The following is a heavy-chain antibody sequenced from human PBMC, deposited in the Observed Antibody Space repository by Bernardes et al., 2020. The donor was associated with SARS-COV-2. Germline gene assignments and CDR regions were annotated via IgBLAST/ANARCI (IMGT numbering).Heavy chain of an antibody. Sequence: SETLSLTCTVSGGSITTADYFGAWIRQPPGKGLEWIGRVSYSGSTNYNPSLKSRVTISVDTSKNQFSLKLSSVTAADTAVYYCARGPYDFWSGYYKNFDYWGQGTLVTVSS. V-gene: IGHV4-39*07. CDR2: VSYSGST. CDR1: GGSITTADYF. J-gene: IGHJ4*02. D-gene: IGHD3-3*01. CDR3: ARGPYDFWSGYYKNFDY.